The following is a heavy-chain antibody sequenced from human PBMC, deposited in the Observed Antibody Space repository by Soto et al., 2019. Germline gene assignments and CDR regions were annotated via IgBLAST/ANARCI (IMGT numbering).Heavy chain of an antibody. D-gene: IGHD6-6*01. J-gene: IGHJ5*02. CDR2: IYYSGST. Sequence: PSETLSLTCTVSGVSIISYYWSWIRQPPGKGLEWIGYIYYSGSTNYNPSLKSRVTISVDTSKNQFSLKLSSVTAADTAVYYCARSYSSYLFDWLAPPGQGTLVTVSS. CDR1: GVSIISYY. V-gene: IGHV4-59*01. CDR3: ARSYSSYLFDWLAP.